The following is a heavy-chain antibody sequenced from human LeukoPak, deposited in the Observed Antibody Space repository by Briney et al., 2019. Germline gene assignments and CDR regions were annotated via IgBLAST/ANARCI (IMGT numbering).Heavy chain of an antibody. Sequence: PGGSLRLSCAASGFTFSSSGMHWVRQAPGKGLEWVAFIRYDGTSKYYADSVKGRFTISRDNSKNTVYLQMNSLRAEDTAVYYCAKETRGGYSDYWGQGTLVTVSS. D-gene: IGHD3-16*01. CDR2: IRYDGTSK. V-gene: IGHV3-30*02. CDR1: GFTFSSSG. CDR3: AKETRGGYSDY. J-gene: IGHJ4*02.